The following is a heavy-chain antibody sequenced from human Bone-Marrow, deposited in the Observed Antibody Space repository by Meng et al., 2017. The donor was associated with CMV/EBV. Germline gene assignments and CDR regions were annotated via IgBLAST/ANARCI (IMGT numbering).Heavy chain of an antibody. CDR3: ARRTTNYYWYFDL. V-gene: IGHV4-61*01. D-gene: IGHD1-1*01. J-gene: IGHJ2*01. CDR2: IYDSGTT. CDR1: GVSVRSGSHH. Sequence: SETLSLTCTVSGVSVRSGSHHWSWFRQPPGKGLEWVGYIYDSGTTNYNPSLKSRVSISVDTSKNQFSLKLSSVTAADTAVYYCARRTTNYYWYFDLWGRGTLVTVSS.